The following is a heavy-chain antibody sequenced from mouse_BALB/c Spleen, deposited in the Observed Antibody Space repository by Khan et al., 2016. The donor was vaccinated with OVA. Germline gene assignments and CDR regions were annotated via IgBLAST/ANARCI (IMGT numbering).Heavy chain of an antibody. V-gene: IGHV9-3-1*01. J-gene: IGHJ3*01. CDR2: INTYTGDP. Sequence: QIQLVQSGPELKKPGETVKISCKASGYTFTNYGMHWVKQAPGKGLKWMGCINTYTGDPTYADDFKGRFTFSLETSASTAYLQINNLKNEDTATYCCARDYGYAYWGQGTLVTVSA. CDR1: GYTFTNYG. CDR3: ARDYGYAY. D-gene: IGHD1-2*01.